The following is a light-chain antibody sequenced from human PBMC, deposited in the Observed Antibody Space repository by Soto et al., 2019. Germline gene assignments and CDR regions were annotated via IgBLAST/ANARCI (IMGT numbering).Light chain of an antibody. CDR3: QQYNSHWT. CDR1: QSISRW. J-gene: IGKJ1*01. CDR2: DAS. V-gene: IGKV1-5*01. Sequence: DIQMTQSPSTLSASVGDRVTISCRASQSISRWLAWYRQKPGKAPNLLIYDASSLQSGVPSRFSGIGSGTEFTLTISSLQPDDFATYYCQQYNSHWTFGQGTKVEIK.